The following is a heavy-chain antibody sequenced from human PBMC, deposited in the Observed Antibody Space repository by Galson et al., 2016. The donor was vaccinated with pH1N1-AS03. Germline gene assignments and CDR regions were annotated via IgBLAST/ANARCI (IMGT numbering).Heavy chain of an antibody. J-gene: IGHJ6*02. CDR2: IYPADSST. Sequence: QSGAEVKKPGESLKISCKVSGYTFSNHWVGWVRQMPGKGLEWMGIIYPADSSTTYSPSFQGQVTISADQSISTAYLQWSSLRASDTAMYFCARQQDGRGSGLEWLFWYGMDVWGQGTTVIVS. CDR1: GYTFSNHW. V-gene: IGHV5-51*01. D-gene: IGHD3-3*01. CDR3: ARQQDGRGSGLEWLFWYGMDV.